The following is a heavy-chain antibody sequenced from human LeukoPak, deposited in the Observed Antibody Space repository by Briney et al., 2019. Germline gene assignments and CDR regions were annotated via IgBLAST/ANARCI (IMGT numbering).Heavy chain of an antibody. CDR2: ISSSSSYI. D-gene: IGHD3-22*01. J-gene: IGHJ4*02. Sequence: GGSLRLSCAASGFTFSSYSMNWVRQAPGKGLEWVSSISSSSSYIYYADSVKGRFTIPRDNAKNSLYLQMNSLRAEDTAVYYCARMRAYDSSGYYYGVFDYWGQGTLVTVSS. V-gene: IGHV3-21*01. CDR3: ARMRAYDSSGYYYGVFDY. CDR1: GFTFSSYS.